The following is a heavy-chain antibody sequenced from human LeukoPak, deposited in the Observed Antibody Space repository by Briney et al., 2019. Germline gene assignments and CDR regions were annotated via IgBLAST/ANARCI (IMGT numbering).Heavy chain of an antibody. J-gene: IGHJ4*02. CDR3: ARGRLRYSSGWYSSPSDY. CDR2: INHSGTT. Sequence: SETLSLTCAVYGGSFSGYYWSWIRQPPGKGLEWIGEINHSGTTNYNPSLKSRVSISVDTSKNQLSLKLSSVTAADTAVYYCARGRLRYSSGWYSSPSDYWGQGTLVTVSS. V-gene: IGHV4-34*01. D-gene: IGHD6-19*01. CDR1: GGSFSGYY.